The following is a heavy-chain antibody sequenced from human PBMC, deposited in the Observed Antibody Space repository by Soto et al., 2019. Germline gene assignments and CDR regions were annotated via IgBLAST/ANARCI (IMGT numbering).Heavy chain of an antibody. Sequence: ASVKVSCKASGYTFTSYGISWVRQAPGQGLEWMGWISAYNGNTNYAQKLQGRVTMTTDTSTSTAYMELRSLRSDDTAVYYCARSRSVDTAMVPYYYYYYYMDVWGKGTTVTVSS. V-gene: IGHV1-18*01. CDR1: GYTFTSYG. D-gene: IGHD5-18*01. J-gene: IGHJ6*03. CDR2: ISAYNGNT. CDR3: ARSRSVDTAMVPYYYYYYYMDV.